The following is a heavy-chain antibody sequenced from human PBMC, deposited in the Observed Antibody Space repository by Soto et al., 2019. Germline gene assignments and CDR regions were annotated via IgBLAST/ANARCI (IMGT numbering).Heavy chain of an antibody. CDR3: AGLYSGYEIWYFDL. J-gene: IGHJ2*01. D-gene: IGHD5-12*01. Sequence: QLQLQESGPGLVKPSETLSLNCTVSGGSFSRGNYYWGWIRQTPGKGPEWIANIYYNGGTYYNPSLKSRVTISLDTSKNLLSLKLSSVTAADTAVYYCAGLYSGYEIWYFDLWGRGTLVTVSS. V-gene: IGHV4-39*01. CDR2: IYYNGGT. CDR1: GGSFSRGNYY.